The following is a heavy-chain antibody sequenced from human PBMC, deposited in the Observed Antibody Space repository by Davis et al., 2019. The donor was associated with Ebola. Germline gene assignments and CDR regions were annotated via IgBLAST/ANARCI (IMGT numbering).Heavy chain of an antibody. J-gene: IGHJ6*02. CDR2: MNPNSGNT. V-gene: IGHV1-8*03. CDR3: AKRGGSSGNYYGMDV. D-gene: IGHD6-19*01. Sequence: ASVKVSCKASGYTFTSYDINWVRQATGQGLEWMGWMNPNSGNTGYAQKFQGRVTITRNTSISTAYMELNRLTSDDTAVYYCAKRGGSSGNYYGMDVWGQGTTVTVSS. CDR1: GYTFTSYD.